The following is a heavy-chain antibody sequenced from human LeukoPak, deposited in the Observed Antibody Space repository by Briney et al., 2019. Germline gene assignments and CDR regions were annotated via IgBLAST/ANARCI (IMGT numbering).Heavy chain of an antibody. V-gene: IGHV4-39*01. J-gene: IGHJ6*03. CDR3: ARQSIAARGYYYYMDV. CDR1: GGSISSTSYF. D-gene: IGHD6-6*01. CDR2: IYYSGST. Sequence: SETLSLTCTVSGGSISSTSYFWGWIRQPPGKGLEWIGSIYYSGSTNYNPSLKSPVTMSVDTPKNQFSLKLTSVTAADTAVYYCARQSIAARGYYYYMDVWGQGTTVTVSS.